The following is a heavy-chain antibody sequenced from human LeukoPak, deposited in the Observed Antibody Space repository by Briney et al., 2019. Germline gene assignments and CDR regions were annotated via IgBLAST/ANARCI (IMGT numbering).Heavy chain of an antibody. CDR2: IYWDDDK. J-gene: IGHJ4*02. CDR1: GFSLTTSGVG. D-gene: IGHD6-19*01. Sequence: SGPTLVKPTQTLTLTCTFSGFSLTTSGVGVGWIRQPPGKALEWLALIYWDDDKRYSPSLKGRVTITKDTSKNQVVLTMTNMDPVDTATYYCSRTRRGQIGWTNDYWGQGTLVTVSS. CDR3: SRTRRGQIGWTNDY. V-gene: IGHV2-5*02.